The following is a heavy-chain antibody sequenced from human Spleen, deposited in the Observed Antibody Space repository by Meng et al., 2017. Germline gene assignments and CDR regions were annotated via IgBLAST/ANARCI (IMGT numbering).Heavy chain of an antibody. CDR2: IYPGDSDT. V-gene: IGHV5-51*01. J-gene: IGHJ3*02. Sequence: GESLKISCKGSGYSFTTDWIGWVRQMPGKGLEWMGIIYPGDSDTRYSPSFQGQVTISADKSISTAYLQWSSLKASDTALYYCARQGTSSWYGSTRGNDAFDIWGQGKMVTVSS. D-gene: IGHD6-13*01. CDR1: GYSFTTDW. CDR3: ARQGTSSWYGSTRGNDAFDI.